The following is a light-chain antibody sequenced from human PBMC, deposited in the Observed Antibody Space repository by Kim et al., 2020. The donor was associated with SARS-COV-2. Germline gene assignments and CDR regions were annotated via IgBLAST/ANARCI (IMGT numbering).Light chain of an antibody. CDR3: QVWDSSSDHRV. CDR2: YDS. CDR1: NIGSKS. J-gene: IGLJ3*02. Sequence: PGETARVTCGGENIGSKSVLWYQKRPGQAPVLGIYYDSDRPSGMPERFSGSNSGNTATLTISRVEAGDEADYYCQVWDSSSDHRVFGGGTQLTVL. V-gene: IGLV3-21*04.